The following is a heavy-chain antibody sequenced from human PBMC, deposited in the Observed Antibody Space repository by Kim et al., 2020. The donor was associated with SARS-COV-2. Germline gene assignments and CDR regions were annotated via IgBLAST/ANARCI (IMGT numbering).Heavy chain of an antibody. CDR1: GYTFTSYG. J-gene: IGHJ6*02. Sequence: ASVKVSCKASGYTFTSYGISWVRQAPGQGLEWMGWISAYNGNTNYAQKLQGRVTMTTDTSTSTAYMELRSLRSDDTAVYYCATAPNIVVVPAAISNYYYYGMDVWGQGTTVTVSS. D-gene: IGHD2-2*01. V-gene: IGHV1-18*04. CDR3: ATAPNIVVVPAAISNYYYYGMDV. CDR2: ISAYNGNT.